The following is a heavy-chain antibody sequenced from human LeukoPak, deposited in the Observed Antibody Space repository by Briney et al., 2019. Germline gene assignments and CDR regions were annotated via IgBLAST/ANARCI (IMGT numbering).Heavy chain of an antibody. J-gene: IGHJ5*02. CDR2: INHSGST. CDR1: GGSFSGYY. CDR3: ARGGYCSSTSCRNWFDP. Sequence: SETLSLTCAVYGGSFSGYYWSWIRQPPGKGLEWIGEINHSGSTNYNPSLKCRVTISVDTSKNQFSLKLSSVTAADTAVYYCARGGYCSSTSCRNWFDPWGQGTLVTVSS. V-gene: IGHV4-34*01. D-gene: IGHD2-2*01.